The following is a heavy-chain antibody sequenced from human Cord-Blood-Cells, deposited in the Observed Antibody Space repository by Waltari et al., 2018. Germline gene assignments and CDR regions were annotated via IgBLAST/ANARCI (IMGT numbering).Heavy chain of an antibody. V-gene: IGHV3-13*01. CDR3: ARFVWSSGAFDI. D-gene: IGHD3-16*01. CDR1: GFTFSSYD. Sequence: EVQLVESGGGLVQPGGSLRLSCAASGFTFSSYDMHWVRQATGKGLEWVSAIGTAGDTYYPGSVKGRFTISRENAKNSLYLQMNSLRAGDTAVYYCARFVWSSGAFDIWGQGTMVTVSS. J-gene: IGHJ3*02. CDR2: IGTAGDT.